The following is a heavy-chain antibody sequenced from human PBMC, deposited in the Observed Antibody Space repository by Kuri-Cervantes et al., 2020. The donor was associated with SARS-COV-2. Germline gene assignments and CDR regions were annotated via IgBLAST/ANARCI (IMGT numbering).Heavy chain of an antibody. CDR3: ALESHSPYYMDV. D-gene: IGHD3-3*01. Sequence: SVKVSCKASGGTFSSYAISWVRQAPGQGLEWMGGIIPIFGTANYAQKFQGRVTITADESTSTAYMELSSLRSEDTAVYYCALESHSPYYMDVWGKGTTVTVSS. J-gene: IGHJ6*03. CDR2: IIPIFGTA. CDR1: GGTFSSYA. V-gene: IGHV1-69*13.